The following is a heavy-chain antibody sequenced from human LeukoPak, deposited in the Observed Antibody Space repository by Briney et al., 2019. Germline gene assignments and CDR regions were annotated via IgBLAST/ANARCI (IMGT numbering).Heavy chain of an antibody. V-gene: IGHV3-23*01. CDR2: ISGSGGST. Sequence: GGSLRLSCAASGFTFSSYAMSWVRQAPGKGLEWVSAISGSGGSTYYADSVKGRFTISRDNSKNTLYLQMNSLRAEDTAVYYCAKDPRYSYSSGWFYDYWGQGTLVTVSS. D-gene: IGHD6-19*01. CDR3: AKDPRYSYSSGWFYDY. CDR1: GFTFSSYA. J-gene: IGHJ4*02.